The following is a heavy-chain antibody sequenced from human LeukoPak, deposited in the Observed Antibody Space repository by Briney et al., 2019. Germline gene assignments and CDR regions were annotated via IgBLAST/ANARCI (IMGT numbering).Heavy chain of an antibody. D-gene: IGHD6-13*01. CDR1: GGSISSYY. CDR3: ARAKIAEKGPYFDY. V-gene: IGHV4-59*01. J-gene: IGHJ4*02. CDR2: VYYSGST. Sequence: SETLSLTCTVSGGSISSYYWSWIRQPPGKGLEWIGYVYYSGSTNYSPSLKSRVTISVDTSKNEFSLKLSSVTAADTAVYYCARAKIAEKGPYFDYWGQGTLVTVSS.